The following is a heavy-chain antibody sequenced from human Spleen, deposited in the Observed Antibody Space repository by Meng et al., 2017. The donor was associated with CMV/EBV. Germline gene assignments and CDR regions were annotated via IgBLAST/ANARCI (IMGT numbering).Heavy chain of an antibody. Sequence: KASGYSFTSCAIHWVRQAPGQNLEWMVRINAGNGDTKYSQKFQGRVTISRDTSANTVYMELSSLTSEDTAVYYCARGPSGSGNRFDYWGQGTLVTVSS. CDR3: ARGPSGSGNRFDY. CDR1: GYSFTSCA. D-gene: IGHD6-25*01. J-gene: IGHJ4*02. CDR2: INAGNGDT. V-gene: IGHV1-3*01.